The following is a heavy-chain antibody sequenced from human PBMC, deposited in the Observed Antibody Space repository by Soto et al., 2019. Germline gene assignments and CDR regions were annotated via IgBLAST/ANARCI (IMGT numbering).Heavy chain of an antibody. J-gene: IGHJ4*02. D-gene: IGHD3-3*01. V-gene: IGHV1-69*06. CDR3: ARDRLTGYDFWSGRGFDY. CDR1: GGTFSSYA. CDR2: IIPIFGTA. Sequence: SVKVSCKASGGTFSSYAISWVRQAPGQGLEWMGGIIPIFGTANYAQKFQGRVTITADKSTSTAYMELSSLRSEDTAVYYCARDRLTGYDFWSGRGFDYWGQGTLVTVSS.